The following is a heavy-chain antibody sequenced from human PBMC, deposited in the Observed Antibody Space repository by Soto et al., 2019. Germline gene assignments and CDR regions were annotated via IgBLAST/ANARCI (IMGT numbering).Heavy chain of an antibody. D-gene: IGHD2-15*01. V-gene: IGHV4-4*07. CDR2: IYTSGST. Sequence: SETLSLTCTVSGGSISSYYWSWIRQPARKGLEWIGRIYTSGSTNYNPSLKSRVTMSVDTSKNQFSLKLSSVTAADTAVYYCARELLYCSGCSCHPPPDLFLGKDLLGQGNTVTVSS. CDR3: ARELLYCSGCSCHPPPDLFLGKDL. CDR1: GGSISSYY. J-gene: IGHJ6*02.